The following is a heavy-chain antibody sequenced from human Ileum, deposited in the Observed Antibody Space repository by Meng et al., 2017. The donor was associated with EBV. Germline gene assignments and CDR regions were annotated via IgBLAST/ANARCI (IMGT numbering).Heavy chain of an antibody. CDR3: ARESYTDSSGYYSLDY. CDR2: VNHNENT. Sequence: PTGKLPRMVAVSDGTISLSNWWIWDRQDTGKGLECIGEVNHNENTNYKPSFKSRVTISVDKSKTQFSLKLSYVTAADTEVYYCARESYTDSSGYYSLDYWGQGSLVTVSS. V-gene: IGHV4-4*02. CDR1: DGTISLSNW. J-gene: IGHJ4*02. D-gene: IGHD3-22*01.